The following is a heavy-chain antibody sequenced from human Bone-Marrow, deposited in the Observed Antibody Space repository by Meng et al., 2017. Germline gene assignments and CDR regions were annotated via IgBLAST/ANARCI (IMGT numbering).Heavy chain of an antibody. CDR3: AKNSVSSGYHYRD. CDR1: GFTFSSYA. D-gene: IGHD3-22*01. CDR2: ISYDGSNK. J-gene: IGHJ4*02. Sequence: GESLKISCAASGFTFSSYAMHWVRQAPGKGLEWVAVISYDGSNKYYADSVKGRFTISRDNSKNMLFLQMNSLRGEDTAIYYCAKNSVSSGYHYRDWGQGTLVTVSS. V-gene: IGHV3-30*07.